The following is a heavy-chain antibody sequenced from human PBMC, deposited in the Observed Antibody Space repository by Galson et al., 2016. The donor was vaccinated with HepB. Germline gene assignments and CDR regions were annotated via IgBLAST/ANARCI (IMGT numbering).Heavy chain of an antibody. CDR3: APLGYCTAGTCYRVS. Sequence: SETLSLTCAVSGGSVNSYNWWSWVRQTPGKGLEWIGEIYRSGTTNYNPSLKSRVTISLDKSKNELSLKLTSVTAADTAVYYCAPLGYCTAGTCYRVSWGQATLVTVSS. CDR2: IYRSGTT. CDR1: GGSVNSYNW. D-gene: IGHD2-15*01. J-gene: IGHJ4*02. V-gene: IGHV4-4*02.